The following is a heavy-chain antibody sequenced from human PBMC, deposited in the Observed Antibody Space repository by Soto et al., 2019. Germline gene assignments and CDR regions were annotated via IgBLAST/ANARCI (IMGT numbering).Heavy chain of an antibody. D-gene: IGHD3-10*01. J-gene: IGHJ4*02. V-gene: IGHV1-69*06. CDR1: GGTCSSYA. CDR3: ARQTLDYGSGSYQFDY. Sequence: QVQLVQSGAEVKKPGSSVTVSCKASGGTCSSYAISWVRQAPGQGLEWMGGIIPIFGTANYAQKFQGRVTITADKSTITAYMERSSLRSEDTAVYYCARQTLDYGSGSYQFDYWCQGTMVTVSS. CDR2: IIPIFGTA.